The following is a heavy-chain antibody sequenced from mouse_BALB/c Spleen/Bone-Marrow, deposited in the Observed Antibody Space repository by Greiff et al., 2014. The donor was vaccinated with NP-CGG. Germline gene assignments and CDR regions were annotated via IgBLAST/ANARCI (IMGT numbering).Heavy chain of an antibody. CDR2: INPNNGGT. CDR1: GYTFTDYN. CDR3: AREERGFDV. Sequence: EVQLQQSGPDLVKPGASVKMSCKASGYTFTDYNMNWVKQRHGKSLEWIGDINPNNGGTIYNEKFKGQATLTVDTSSRTAYIEFRSLTSDGAAVYFCAREERGFDVWGQGTTLTVSS. V-gene: IGHV1-18*01. J-gene: IGHJ2*01.